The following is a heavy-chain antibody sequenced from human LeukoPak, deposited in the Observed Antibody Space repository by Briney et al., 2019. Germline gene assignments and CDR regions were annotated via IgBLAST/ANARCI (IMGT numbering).Heavy chain of an antibody. CDR2: IIPIFGTA. Sequence: SVKVSCKASGGTFSSYAISWVRQAPGQGLEWMGGIIPIFGTANYAQKFQGRVPITTDESTSTAYMELSSLRSEDTAVYYCARGGRDFWSGYTNANWFDPWGQGTLVTVSS. CDR3: ARGGRDFWSGYTNANWFDP. J-gene: IGHJ5*02. D-gene: IGHD3-3*01. V-gene: IGHV1-69*05. CDR1: GGTFSSYA.